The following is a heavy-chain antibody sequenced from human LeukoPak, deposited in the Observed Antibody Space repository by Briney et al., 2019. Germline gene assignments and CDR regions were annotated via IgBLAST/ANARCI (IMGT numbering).Heavy chain of an antibody. V-gene: IGHV1-2*02. Sequence: ASVKVSCKASGYTFTGYYMHWVRQAPGQGLEWMGWINPNSGGTNYAQKFQGRVTMTRGTSISTAYMELSRLRSDDTAVYYCARHRATWWLLPLDYWGQGTLVTVSS. D-gene: IGHD5-12*01. CDR1: GYTFTGYY. CDR2: INPNSGGT. CDR3: ARHRATWWLLPLDY. J-gene: IGHJ4*02.